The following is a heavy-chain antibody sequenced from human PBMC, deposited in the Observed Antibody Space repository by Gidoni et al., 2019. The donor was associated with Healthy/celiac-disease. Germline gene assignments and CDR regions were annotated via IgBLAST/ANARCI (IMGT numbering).Heavy chain of an antibody. V-gene: IGHV1-18*01. CDR1: GYTFTSYG. Sequence: QVQLVQSGAEVKKPGASVKVSCKDSGYTFTSYGISWVRQAPGQGLEWIGWVSAYNGNTNYAQKLHGRVTMTTDTSTSTAYMELRSLRSDDTAVYYCARDISGAGIVGATTPADYWGQGTLVTVSS. CDR3: ARDISGAGIVGATTPADY. CDR2: VSAYNGNT. D-gene: IGHD1-26*01. J-gene: IGHJ4*02.